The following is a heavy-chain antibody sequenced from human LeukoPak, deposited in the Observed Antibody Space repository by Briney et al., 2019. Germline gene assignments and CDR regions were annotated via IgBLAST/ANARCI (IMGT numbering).Heavy chain of an antibody. CDR1: GFTFSSYS. J-gene: IGHJ6*02. D-gene: IGHD5-24*01. Sequence: SGGSLRLSCAASGFTFSSYSMNWVRQAPGKGLEWVSSISSSSSYIYYADSVKGRFTISRDNAKNSLYLQMNSLRAEDTAVYYCARVEMATISRYYYYYGMDVWGQGTTVTVSS. CDR3: ARVEMATISRYYYYYGMDV. V-gene: IGHV3-21*01. CDR2: ISSSSSYI.